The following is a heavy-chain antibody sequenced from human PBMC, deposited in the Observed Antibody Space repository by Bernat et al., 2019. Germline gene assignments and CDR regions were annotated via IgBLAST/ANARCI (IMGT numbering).Heavy chain of an antibody. CDR2: IWYDGSNK. CDR1: GFTFSSYG. D-gene: IGHD5-12*01. Sequence: QVQLVESGGGVVQPGRSLRLSCAASGFTFSSYGMHWVRQAPGKGLEWVAVIWYDGSNKYYADSVKGRFTISRDNSKNTLYLQMNSLRAEDTAVYYCARKDRYSGYEWLGYWGQGTLVTVSS. V-gene: IGHV3-33*01. J-gene: IGHJ4*02. CDR3: ARKDRYSGYEWLGY.